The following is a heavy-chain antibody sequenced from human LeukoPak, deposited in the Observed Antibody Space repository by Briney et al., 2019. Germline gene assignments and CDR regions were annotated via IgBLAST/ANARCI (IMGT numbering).Heavy chain of an antibody. Sequence: SETLSLTCTVSGGSISSGGYYWSWIRQPPGRGLGWIGYIYHSGSTYYNPSLKSRVTISVDRSKNQFSLKLSSVTAADTAVYYCARVDSRYNWFDPWGQGTLVTVSS. CDR3: ARVDSRYNWFDP. D-gene: IGHD3/OR15-3a*01. J-gene: IGHJ5*02. CDR2: IYHSGST. CDR1: GGSISSGGYY. V-gene: IGHV4-30-2*01.